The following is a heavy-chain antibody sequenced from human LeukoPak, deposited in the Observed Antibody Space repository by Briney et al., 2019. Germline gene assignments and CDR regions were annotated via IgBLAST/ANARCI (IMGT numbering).Heavy chain of an antibody. Sequence: PGGSLRISCAASGFTFSSYWMSWVRQAPGKGLEWVANIKQDGSEKYYVDYVKGRFTISRDNAKNSLYLQINSLRAEDTAVYYCARDHDYGGFGYWGQGTLVTVSS. D-gene: IGHD4-17*01. CDR1: GFTFSSYW. V-gene: IGHV3-7*01. J-gene: IGHJ4*02. CDR2: IKQDGSEK. CDR3: ARDHDYGGFGY.